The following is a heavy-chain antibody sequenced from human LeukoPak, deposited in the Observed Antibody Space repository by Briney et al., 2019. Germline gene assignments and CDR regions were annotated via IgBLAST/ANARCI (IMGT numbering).Heavy chain of an antibody. D-gene: IGHD3-22*01. CDR1: GGSISSYY. Sequence: SETLSLTCTVSGGSISSYYWCWIRQPPGKGLEWIEYIYYSGSTNYNPSLKSRVTISVDTSKNQFSLKLSSVTAADTAVYYCARDSTFYDSSGYLDYGMDVWGQGTTVTVSS. CDR3: ARDSTFYDSSGYLDYGMDV. CDR2: IYYSGST. V-gene: IGHV4-59*01. J-gene: IGHJ6*02.